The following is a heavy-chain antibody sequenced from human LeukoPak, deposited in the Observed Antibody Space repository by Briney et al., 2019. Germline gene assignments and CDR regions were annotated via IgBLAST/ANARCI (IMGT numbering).Heavy chain of an antibody. J-gene: IGHJ4*02. CDR1: GFTFTSYA. D-gene: IGHD3-3*01. V-gene: IGHV3-23*01. Sequence: PGGSLRLSCAASGFTFTSYAMNWVRQAPGKGLEWVSFISASGSSTHYADSVKGRFTISRDSSNNTLYLQINSLRAEDTAAYYCAKGAQYDFWTGYTLEYFDVWGKGTLVTVSS. CDR2: ISASGSST. CDR3: AKGAQYDFWTGYTLEYFDV.